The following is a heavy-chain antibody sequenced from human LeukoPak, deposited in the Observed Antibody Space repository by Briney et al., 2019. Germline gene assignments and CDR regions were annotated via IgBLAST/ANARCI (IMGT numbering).Heavy chain of an antibody. Sequence: GGSLRLSCAASGFTFSSYSMNWVRQAPGKGLEWVSSISSSSSYIYYADSVKGRFTISRDNAKNSLYLQMNSLRAEDTAVYYCARGSSLRLGELSPAGYWGQGTLVTVSS. V-gene: IGHV3-21*01. D-gene: IGHD3-16*02. J-gene: IGHJ4*02. CDR2: ISSSSSYI. CDR1: GFTFSSYS. CDR3: ARGSSLRLGELSPAGY.